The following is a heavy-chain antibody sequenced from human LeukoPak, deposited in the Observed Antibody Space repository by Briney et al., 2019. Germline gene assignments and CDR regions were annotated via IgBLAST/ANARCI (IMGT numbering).Heavy chain of an antibody. CDR1: GFTFSSYA. CDR3: AREFSFRVGPFDP. CDR2: ISYDGSNK. V-gene: IGHV3-30*04. J-gene: IGHJ5*02. D-gene: IGHD2/OR15-2a*01. Sequence: PGRSLRLSCAASGFTFSSYAMHWVRQAPGKGLEWVAVISYDGSNKYYADSVKGRFTISRDNSKNTLYLQMNSLRAEDTAVYYCAREFSFRVGPFDPWGQGTLVTVSS.